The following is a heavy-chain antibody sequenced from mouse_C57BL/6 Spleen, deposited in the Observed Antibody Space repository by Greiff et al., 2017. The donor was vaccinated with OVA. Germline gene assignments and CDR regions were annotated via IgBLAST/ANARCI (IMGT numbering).Heavy chain of an antibody. J-gene: IGHJ1*03. V-gene: IGHV1-42*01. CDR2: INPSTGGT. Sequence: EVQLQQSGPELVKPGASVKISCKASGYSFTGYYMNWVKQSPEKSLEWIGEINPSTGGTTYNQKFKAKATLTVDKSSSTAYMQLKSLTSEDSAVYYCAIYYYGSYWYFDVWGTGTTVTVSS. CDR1: GYSFTGYY. D-gene: IGHD1-1*01. CDR3: AIYYYGSYWYFDV.